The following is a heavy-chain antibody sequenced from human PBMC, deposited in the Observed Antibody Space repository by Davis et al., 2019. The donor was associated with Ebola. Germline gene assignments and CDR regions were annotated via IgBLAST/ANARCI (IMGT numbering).Heavy chain of an antibody. D-gene: IGHD1-1*01. CDR1: GYTFTNYG. CDR2: INPHNGNT. CDR3: ARAQFPTTSDH. V-gene: IGHV1-18*04. J-gene: IGHJ4*02. Sequence: AAPVKVSCKASGYTFTNYGITWVRQAPGQGLEWMGWINPHNGNTNYAQNVQGRVIMTTDTATTTAYMEVGGLRSDDTAVYYCARAQFPTTSDHWGQGTLVTVSS.